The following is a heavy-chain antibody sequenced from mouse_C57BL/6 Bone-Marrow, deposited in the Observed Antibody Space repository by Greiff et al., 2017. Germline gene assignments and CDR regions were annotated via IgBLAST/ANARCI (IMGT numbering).Heavy chain of an antibody. CDR3: ARWPFYYDGTPAYFDY. V-gene: IGHV1-19*01. Sequence: VQLQQSGPVLVKPGASVKMSCKASGYTFTDYYMNWVKQSHGKSLEWIGVINPYNGGTSYNQKFKGKATLTVDKSSSTAYLELNSLTSEDSAVYYCARWPFYYDGTPAYFDYWGQGTTLTVSS. J-gene: IGHJ2*01. CDR2: INPYNGGT. D-gene: IGHD1-1*01. CDR1: GYTFTDYY.